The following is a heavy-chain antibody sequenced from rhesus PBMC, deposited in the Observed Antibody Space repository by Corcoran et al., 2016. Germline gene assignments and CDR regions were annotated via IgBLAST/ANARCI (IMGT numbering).Heavy chain of an antibody. V-gene: IGHV4-80*01. CDR2: VGGEGGTT. J-gene: IGHJ5-1*01. CDR3: VRERGGGDFHV. D-gene: IGHD3-34*01. CDR1: GGSFSSYW. Sequence: QVQLQESGPGLVKPSETLSLTCAVSGGSFSSYWWSWIRQPPGKGRDWIGEVGGEGGTTNCTPSLRSRVTISKDASKNRFSLKLNSVTVADTALYYCVRERGGGDFHVWGAGVFVTVSS.